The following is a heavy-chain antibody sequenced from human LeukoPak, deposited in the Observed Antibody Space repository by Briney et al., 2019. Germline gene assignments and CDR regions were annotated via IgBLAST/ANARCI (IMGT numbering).Heavy chain of an antibody. CDR2: MNPNSGNT. Sequence: ASVKVSCKASGYTFTNYDINWVRQATGQGLEWMGWMNPNSGNTGYAQKFQGRVTMTRDTSITTAYMELSSLRSEDTAVYYCSRGIGHPDAQNWFDPWGQGTLVTVSS. CDR3: SRGIGHPDAQNWFDP. D-gene: IGHD3/OR15-3a*01. V-gene: IGHV1-8*02. J-gene: IGHJ5*02. CDR1: GYTFTNYD.